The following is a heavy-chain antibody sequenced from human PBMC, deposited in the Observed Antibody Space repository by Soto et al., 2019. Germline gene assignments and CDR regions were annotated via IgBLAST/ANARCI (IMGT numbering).Heavy chain of an antibody. V-gene: IGHV1-69*02. D-gene: IGHD3-10*02. J-gene: IGHJ6*02. CDR2: IIPILGIA. CDR3: ARTVRVPLVGVDYYYYGMDV. Sequence: GAAVKVSCKASGGTFSSYTISWVRQAPGQGLEWMGRIIPILGIANYAQKFQGRVTITADKSTSTAYMELSSLRSEDTAVYYCARTVRVPLVGVDYYYYGMDVWGQGTTVTVSS. CDR1: GGTFSSYT.